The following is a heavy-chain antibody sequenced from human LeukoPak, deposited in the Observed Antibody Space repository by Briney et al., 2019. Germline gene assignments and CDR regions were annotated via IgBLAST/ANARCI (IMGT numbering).Heavy chain of an antibody. V-gene: IGHV3-64D*06. J-gene: IGHJ4*02. CDR2: ISSNGGST. CDR3: VTRTGYSGYDFSDY. D-gene: IGHD5-12*01. Sequence: GGSLRLSCSASGYTFSSYAMHWVRQAPGKGLEYVSAISSNGGSTYYADSVKGRFTISRDNSKSTLYLQMSSLRAEDTAVYYCVTRTGYSGYDFSDYWGQGTLVTVSS. CDR1: GYTFSSYA.